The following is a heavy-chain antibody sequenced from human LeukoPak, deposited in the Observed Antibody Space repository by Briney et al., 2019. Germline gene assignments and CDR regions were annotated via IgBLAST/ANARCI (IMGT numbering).Heavy chain of an antibody. CDR2: ISYDGSNK. J-gene: IGHJ3*02. CDR3: AKGYSYNWNYADAFDI. V-gene: IGHV3-30-3*01. D-gene: IGHD1-7*01. CDR1: GFTFSSYA. Sequence: PGRSLRLSCAASGFTFSSYAMHWVRQAPGKGLEWVAVISYDGSNKYYADSVKGRFTISRDNSKNTLYLQMNSLRAEDTAVYYCAKGYSYNWNYADAFDIWGQGTMVTVSS.